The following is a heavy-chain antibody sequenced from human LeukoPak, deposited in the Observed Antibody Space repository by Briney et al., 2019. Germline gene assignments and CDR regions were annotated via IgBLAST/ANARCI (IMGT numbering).Heavy chain of an antibody. CDR2: ISAYNGNT. V-gene: IGHV1-18*01. CDR3: ARIPATPYKYSSSWVDY. CDR1: GYTFTSYG. J-gene: IGHJ4*02. D-gene: IGHD6-13*01. Sequence: ASVKVSCEASGYTFTSYGISWVRQAPGQGLEWMGWISAYNGNTNYAQKLQGRVTMTTDTSTSTAYMELRSLRSDDTAVYYCARIPATPYKYSSSWVDYWGQGTLVTVSS.